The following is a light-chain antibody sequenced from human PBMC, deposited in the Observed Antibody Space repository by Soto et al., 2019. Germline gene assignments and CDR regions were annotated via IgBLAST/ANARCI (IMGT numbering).Light chain of an antibody. CDR2: EVS. Sequence: QSVLTQPPSASGSPGQSVTISCTGTSSDVGGYNYVSWYQQHPGKAPKLVIYEVSQRPSGVPDRFSGSKSGNTASLTVSGLQAEDEADYYCNSYAGSNNVFGTGTKVTVL. CDR1: SSDVGGYNY. CDR3: NSYAGSNNV. J-gene: IGLJ1*01. V-gene: IGLV2-8*01.